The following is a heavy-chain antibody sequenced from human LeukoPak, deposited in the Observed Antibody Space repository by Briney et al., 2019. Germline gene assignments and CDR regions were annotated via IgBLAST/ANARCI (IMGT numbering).Heavy chain of an antibody. CDR1: GFTFSNYG. D-gene: IGHD6-13*01. J-gene: IGHJ4*02. V-gene: IGHV3-30*02. CDR2: IQYDGGNT. Sequence: PGGSLRLSCAASGFTFSNYGMHWVRQAPGKGLEWVAFIQYDGGNTHYADSVKGRFTISRDNSKNTLYLQMNSLRAEDTALYYCAYGSSWYNYWGQGTLVTVSS. CDR3: AYGSSWYNY.